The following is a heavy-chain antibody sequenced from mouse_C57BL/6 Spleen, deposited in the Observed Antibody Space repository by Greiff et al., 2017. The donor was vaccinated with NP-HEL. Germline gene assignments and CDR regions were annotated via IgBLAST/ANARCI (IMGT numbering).Heavy chain of an antibody. CDR2: INPNYGTT. CDR1: GYSFTDYN. Sequence: EVKLVESGPELVKPGASVKISCKASGYSFTDYNMNWVKQSNGKSLEWIGVINPNYGTTSYNQKFKGKATLTVDQSSSTAYMQLNSLTSEDSAVYYCARVGDGYPPWFAYWGQGTLVTVSA. CDR3: ARVGDGYPPWFAY. J-gene: IGHJ3*01. V-gene: IGHV1-39*01. D-gene: IGHD2-3*01.